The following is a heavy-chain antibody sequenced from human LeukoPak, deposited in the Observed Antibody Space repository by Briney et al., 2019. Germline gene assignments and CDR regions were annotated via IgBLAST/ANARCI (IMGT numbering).Heavy chain of an antibody. CDR1: GGSISSYY. J-gene: IGHJ2*01. CDR3: ARDTENAGYFDL. CDR2: IYYSGST. V-gene: IGHV4-59*01. D-gene: IGHD1-1*01. Sequence: PSEALSLTCTVSGGSISSYYWSWIRQPPGKGLEWIGYIYYSGSTNYNPSLKSRVTISVDTSKNQFSLKLSSVTAADTAVYYCARDTENAGYFDLWGRGTLVTVSS.